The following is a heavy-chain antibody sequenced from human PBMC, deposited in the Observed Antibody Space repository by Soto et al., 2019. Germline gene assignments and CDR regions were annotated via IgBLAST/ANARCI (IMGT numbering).Heavy chain of an antibody. CDR1: GYSFTSYW. V-gene: IGHV5-10-1*01. CDR2: IDPSDSYT. CDR3: ANLDMITFGGIIGPNDEFDI. J-gene: IGHJ3*02. Sequence: GESLKISCKGSGYSFTSYWISWVRQMPGKGLEWMGRIDPSDSYTNYSPSFQGHVAISGDTSKNQFSLKLSSVTAADTAVYYCANLDMITFGGIIGPNDEFDIWGQGTMVTVSS. D-gene: IGHD3-16*01.